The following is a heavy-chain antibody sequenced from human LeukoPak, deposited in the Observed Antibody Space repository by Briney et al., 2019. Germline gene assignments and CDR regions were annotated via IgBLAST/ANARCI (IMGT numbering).Heavy chain of an antibody. J-gene: IGHJ4*02. V-gene: IGHV3-30*04. CDR3: ARDFDY. CDR1: GFIFNTSA. Sequence: LPGGSLRLSCGASGFIFNTSAMHGVRQAPGKGLEWVAVISYHGKNKYYAESVRGRFTISRDNSKNTLYLQMNSLNTEDTAVYYCARDFDYWGQGTLVTVSS. CDR2: ISYHGKNK.